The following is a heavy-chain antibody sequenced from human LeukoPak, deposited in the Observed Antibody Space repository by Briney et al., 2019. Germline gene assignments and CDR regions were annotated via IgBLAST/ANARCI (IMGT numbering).Heavy chain of an antibody. CDR2: INHSGGT. V-gene: IGHV4-34*01. CDR3: ARDSAGGLYFDY. D-gene: IGHD2-15*01. CDR1: GGSFSGYY. J-gene: IGHJ4*02. Sequence: SETLSLTCAVYGGSFSGYYWSWIRQPPGKGLEWIGEINHSGGTNYNPSLKSRVTISVDTSKNQFSLKLSSVTAADTAVYYCARDSAGGLYFDYWGQGTLVTVSS.